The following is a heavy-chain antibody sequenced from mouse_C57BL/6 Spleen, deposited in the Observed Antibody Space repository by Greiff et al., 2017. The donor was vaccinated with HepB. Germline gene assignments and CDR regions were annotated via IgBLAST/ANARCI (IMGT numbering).Heavy chain of an antibody. CDR1: GYTFTDYY. CDR2: INPNNGGT. V-gene: IGHV1-26*01. Sequence: EVQLQQSGPELVKPGASVKISCKASGYTFTDYYMNWVKQSHGKSLEWIGDINPNNGGTSYNQKFKGKATLTVDKSSSTAYMELRSLTSEDSAVYYCARRDGYRGYFDVWGTGTTVTVSS. CDR3: ARRDGYRGYFDV. J-gene: IGHJ1*03. D-gene: IGHD2-3*01.